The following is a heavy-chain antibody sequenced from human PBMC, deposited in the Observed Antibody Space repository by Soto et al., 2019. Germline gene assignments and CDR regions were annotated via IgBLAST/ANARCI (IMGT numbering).Heavy chain of an antibody. J-gene: IGHJ4*01. CDR3: ARVADFWSCFVN. CDR2: IYSGGST. CDR1: GFTVSSNY. Sequence: EVQLVESGGGLVQPGGSLRLSCAASGFTVSSNYMSWVRQAPGKGLEWVSVIYSGGSTYYAASVKGRFTISRDNSKYTLYFQMNSLRAEDTAVYYCARVADFWSCFVNWGHGNLGPVFS. V-gene: IGHV3-66*01. D-gene: IGHD3-3*01.